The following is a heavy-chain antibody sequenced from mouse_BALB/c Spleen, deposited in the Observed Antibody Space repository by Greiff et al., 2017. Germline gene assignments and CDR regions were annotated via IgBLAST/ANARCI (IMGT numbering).Heavy chain of an antibody. Sequence: DVHLVESGGGLVQPGGSRKLSCAASGFTFSDYGMAWVRQAPGKGPEWVAFISNLAYSIYYADTVTGRFTISRENAKNTLYLEMSSLRSEDTAMYYCARGLLRYGYFDYWGQGTTLTVSS. CDR3: ARGLLRYGYFDY. CDR1: GFTFSDYG. D-gene: IGHD1-1*01. V-gene: IGHV5-15*02. CDR2: ISNLAYSI. J-gene: IGHJ2*01.